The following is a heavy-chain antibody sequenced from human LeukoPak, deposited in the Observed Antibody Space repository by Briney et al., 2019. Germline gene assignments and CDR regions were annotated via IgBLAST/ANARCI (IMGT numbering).Heavy chain of an antibody. D-gene: IGHD2-21*02. Sequence: PSETLSLTCAVYGGSFSGYYWSWIRQPPGKGLEWIGEINHSGSTNYNPSLKSRVTISVDTSKNQFSLKLSSVTAADTAVYYCARQCGGDCYGSFDYWGQGTLVTVSS. J-gene: IGHJ4*02. V-gene: IGHV4-34*01. CDR2: INHSGST. CDR1: GGSFSGYY. CDR3: ARQCGGDCYGSFDY.